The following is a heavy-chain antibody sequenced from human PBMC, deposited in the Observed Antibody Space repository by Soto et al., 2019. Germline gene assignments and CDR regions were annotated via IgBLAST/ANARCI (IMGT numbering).Heavy chain of an antibody. J-gene: IGHJ4*02. D-gene: IGHD3-10*01. V-gene: IGHV1-8*01. Sequence: VQLLQSGAEVKKPGASVKVSCKTSGFTFTRYDINWVRQATGQGLEWMGWVNPNSGNTDYAQKFQGRVTMPRNTSTHTAYMELISLRSEDTAVYYCARVPFVNFGDSVPFDYWGQGTLVTVSS. CDR2: VNPNSGNT. CDR1: GFTFTRYD. CDR3: ARVPFVNFGDSVPFDY.